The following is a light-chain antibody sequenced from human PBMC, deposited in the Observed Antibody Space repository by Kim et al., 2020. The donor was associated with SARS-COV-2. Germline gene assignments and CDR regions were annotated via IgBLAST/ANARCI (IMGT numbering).Light chain of an antibody. CDR2: YDS. V-gene: IGLV3-21*04. CDR1: NIGSKS. Sequence: GKTDTITGGGNNIGSKSVHWYQQKPGQAPVLVIYYDSDRPSGIPERFSGSNSGNTATLTISRVEAGDEADYYCQVWDSSSDPYVVFGGGTQLTVL. CDR3: QVWDSSSDPYVV. J-gene: IGLJ2*01.